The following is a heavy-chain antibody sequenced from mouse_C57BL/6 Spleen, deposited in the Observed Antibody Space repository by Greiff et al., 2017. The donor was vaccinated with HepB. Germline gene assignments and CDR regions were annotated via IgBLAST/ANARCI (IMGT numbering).Heavy chain of an antibody. D-gene: IGHD3-2*02. V-gene: IGHV3-6*01. J-gene: IGHJ3*01. CDR3: AREAQALFAY. Sequence: ESGPGLVKPSQSLSLTCSVTGYSITSGYYWNWIRQFPGNKLEWMGYISYDGSNNYNPSLKNRISITRDTSKNQFFLKLNSVTTEDTATYYCAREAQALFAYWGQGTLVTVSA. CDR1: GYSITSGYY. CDR2: ISYDGSN.